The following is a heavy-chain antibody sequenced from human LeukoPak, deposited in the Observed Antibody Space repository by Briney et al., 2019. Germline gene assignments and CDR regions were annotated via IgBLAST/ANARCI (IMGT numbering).Heavy chain of an antibody. CDR2: IYTSGST. V-gene: IGHV4-61*02. D-gene: IGHD3-10*01. Sequence: TLSLTCTVSGGSISSGSYYWSWIRQPAGKGLEWIGRIYTSGSTNYNPSLKSRVTISVDTSKNQFSLKLSSVTAADTAVYYCARGLWFGELLFDYWGQGTLVTVSS. J-gene: IGHJ4*02. CDR1: GGSISSGSYY. CDR3: ARGLWFGELLFDY.